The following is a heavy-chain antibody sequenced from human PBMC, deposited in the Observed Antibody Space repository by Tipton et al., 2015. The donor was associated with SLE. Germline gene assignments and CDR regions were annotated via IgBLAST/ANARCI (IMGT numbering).Heavy chain of an antibody. CDR2: IYYSGST. D-gene: IGHD5-18*01. CDR3: ARLHGYSYGLNWFDP. CDR1: GGSISSSSYY. V-gene: IGHV4-39*07. J-gene: IGHJ5*02. Sequence: TLSLTCTVSGGSISSSSYYWGWIRQPPGKGLEWIGSIYYSGSTYYNPSLKSRVTMSVDTSKNQFSPRLTSVIAADTAVYYCARLHGYSYGLNWFDPWGQGTLISVSS.